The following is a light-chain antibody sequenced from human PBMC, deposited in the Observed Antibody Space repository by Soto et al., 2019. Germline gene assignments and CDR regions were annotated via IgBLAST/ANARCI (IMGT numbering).Light chain of an antibody. CDR2: AAS. CDR3: QKYSSVPV. Sequence: DIQVTQSPTSLSASVGDRVTITCRASQGIRNFVAWYQQKPGKPPKLLIYAASTLQSGVPSRFSGSGSGTDFTLTINSLQPEDVATYSCQKYSSVPVFGPGTKVEIK. V-gene: IGKV1-27*01. CDR1: QGIRNF. J-gene: IGKJ3*01.